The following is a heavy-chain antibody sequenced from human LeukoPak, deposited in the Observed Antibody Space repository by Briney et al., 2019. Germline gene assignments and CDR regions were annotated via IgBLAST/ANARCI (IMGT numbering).Heavy chain of an antibody. D-gene: IGHD3-3*01. J-gene: IGHJ4*02. V-gene: IGHV4-59*08. CDR2: IYYSGIT. CDR1: GGSISSYY. CDR3: ARALPRLRSYFDY. Sequence: PSETLSLTCTVSGGSISSYYWSWIRQPPGKGLEWIAYIYYSGITNYNPSLKSRVTISVDTSKNQFSLKLSSVTAADTAVYYCARALPRLRSYFDYWGQGTLVTVSS.